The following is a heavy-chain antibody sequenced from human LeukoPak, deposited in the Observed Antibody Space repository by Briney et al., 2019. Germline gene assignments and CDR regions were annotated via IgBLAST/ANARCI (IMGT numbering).Heavy chain of an antibody. CDR3: AREDRRGVVANWFDP. J-gene: IGHJ5*02. V-gene: IGHV4-38-2*02. CDR1: GYSISSGYY. Sequence: PSETLSLTCAVSGYSISSGYYWGWIRQPPGKGLEWIGSIYHSGSTYYSPSLKSRVTISVDTSKNQFSLKLSSVTAADTAVYYCAREDRRGVVANWFDPWGQGTLVTVSS. CDR2: IYHSGST. D-gene: IGHD2-15*01.